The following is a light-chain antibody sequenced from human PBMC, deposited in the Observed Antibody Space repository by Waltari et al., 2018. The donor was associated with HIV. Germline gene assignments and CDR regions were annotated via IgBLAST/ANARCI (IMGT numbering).Light chain of an antibody. J-gene: IGKJ2*01. V-gene: IGKV4-1*01. CDR3: QQYYSTPPT. CDR1: QSVLYSSNNKND. Sequence: DIVMTQSPDSLAVSLGERATINCKSSQSVLYSSNNKNDLAWYRQKPGQHPKLLIYWASTRESGVPDRFSGSGSGTDVALTISSLQAEDVAVYYCQQYYSTPPTFGQGTKLEIK. CDR2: WAS.